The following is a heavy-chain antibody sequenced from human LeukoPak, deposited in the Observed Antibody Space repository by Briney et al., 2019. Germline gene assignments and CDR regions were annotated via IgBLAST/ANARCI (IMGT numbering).Heavy chain of an antibody. V-gene: IGHV3-21*01. J-gene: IGHJ6*03. CDR2: ISSSSSYI. Sequence: GGSLRLSCAASGFTFSSYSMNWVRQAPGKGLEWVSSISSSSSYIYYADSVKGRFTISRDNAKNSLYLQMNSLRAEDTAVYYCAREAIPSTSFHYYYYYMDVWGKGTTVTVSS. CDR1: GFTFSSYS. D-gene: IGHD2-2*01. CDR3: AREAIPSTSFHYYYYYMDV.